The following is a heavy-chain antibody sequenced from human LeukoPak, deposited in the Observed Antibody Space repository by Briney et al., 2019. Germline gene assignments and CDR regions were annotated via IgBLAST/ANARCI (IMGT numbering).Heavy chain of an antibody. D-gene: IGHD3-22*01. J-gene: IGHJ4*02. CDR2: ISGSGGST. CDR3: AKDPAEEDVSSGYTDLLEY. V-gene: IGHV3-23*01. CDR1: GFTFSSYA. Sequence: GGSLRLSCAASGFTFSSYAMSWVRQAPGKGLEWVSAISGSGGSTYYADSVKGRFTISRDNSKNTLYLQMNSLRAEDTAVYYCAKDPAEEDVSSGYTDLLEYWGQGTLVTVSS.